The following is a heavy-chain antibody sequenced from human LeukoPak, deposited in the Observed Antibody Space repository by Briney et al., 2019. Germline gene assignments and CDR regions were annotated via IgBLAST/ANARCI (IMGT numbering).Heavy chain of an antibody. CDR1: GYSFTSNY. CDR3: ARDQEAFDY. Sequence: ASVKVSCKASGYSFTSNYIHWVRQAPGQGLEWMGMIYPSDGSTSYAQKFQGRVTVARDTSTSTVHMELSGLRSEDTAVYYCARDQEAFDYWGQGTLVTVSS. CDR2: IYPSDGST. V-gene: IGHV1-46*01. J-gene: IGHJ4*02.